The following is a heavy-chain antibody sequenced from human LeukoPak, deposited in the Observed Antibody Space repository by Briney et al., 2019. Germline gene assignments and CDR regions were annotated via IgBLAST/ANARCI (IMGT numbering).Heavy chain of an antibody. Sequence: SETLSLTCTVSGGSISSGDYYWSWIRQPPGKGLEWIGYIYYSGSTYYNPSLKSRVTISVDTSKNQFSLELSSVTAADTAVYYCARGRGPSARYWYLDLWGRGTLVTVSS. CDR3: ARGRGPSARYWYLDL. CDR1: GGSISSGDYY. J-gene: IGHJ2*01. V-gene: IGHV4-30-4*01. CDR2: IYYSGST. D-gene: IGHD3-16*01.